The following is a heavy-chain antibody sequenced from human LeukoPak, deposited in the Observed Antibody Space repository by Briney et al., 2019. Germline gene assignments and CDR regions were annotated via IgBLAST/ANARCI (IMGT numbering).Heavy chain of an antibody. V-gene: IGHV4-38-2*02. D-gene: IGHD4-17*01. Sequence: SETLSLTCTVSGYSISSGYYWGWIRQPPGKGLEWIGSIYHSGSTYYNPSLKSRVTISVDTSKNQFSLKLSSVTAADTAVYYCARFMTTVTAYYYYYMDVWGKGTTVTVSS. J-gene: IGHJ6*03. CDR3: ARFMTTVTAYYYYYMDV. CDR2: IYHSGST. CDR1: GYSISSGYY.